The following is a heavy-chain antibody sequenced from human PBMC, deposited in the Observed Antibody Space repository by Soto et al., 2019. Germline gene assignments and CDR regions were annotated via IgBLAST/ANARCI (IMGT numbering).Heavy chain of an antibody. CDR1: GGSISSYY. CDR2: IYYSGST. Sequence: SSETLSLTCTVSGGSISSYYSSWIRQPPGKGLEWIGYIYYSGSTNYNPSLKSRVTISVDTSKNQFSLKLSSLTAADTAVYYCGSRYGGKFNYRGQGTLVAASS. J-gene: IGHJ4*02. D-gene: IGHD1-26*01. CDR3: GSRYGGKFNY. V-gene: IGHV4-59*01.